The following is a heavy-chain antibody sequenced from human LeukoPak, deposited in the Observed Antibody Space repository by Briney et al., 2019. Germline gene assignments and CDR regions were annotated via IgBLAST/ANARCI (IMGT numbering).Heavy chain of an antibody. CDR2: ISSSSSTI. V-gene: IGHV3-48*01. Sequence: PGGSRRLSCAASGFTFSSYSMNWVRQAPGKGLEWVSYISSSSSTIYYADSVKGRFTISRDNAKNSLYLQMNSLRAEDTAVYYCARRPRSQQQPKPDGAFDIWGQGTMVTVSS. CDR1: GFTFSSYS. D-gene: IGHD6-13*01. CDR3: ARRPRSQQQPKPDGAFDI. J-gene: IGHJ3*02.